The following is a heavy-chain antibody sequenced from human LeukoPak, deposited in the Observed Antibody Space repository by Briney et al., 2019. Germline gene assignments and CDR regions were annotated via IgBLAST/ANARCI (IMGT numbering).Heavy chain of an antibody. CDR1: GFTFSSYG. V-gene: IGHV3-33*01. Sequence: GGSLRLSCAASGFTFSSYGMHWVRQAPGKGLEWVAVIWYDGSNKYYADSVKGRFTISRDNSKNTLYLQMNSLRAEDTAVYYCARALYYYDSSGPYYYYYYGMDVWGQGTTVTVSS. D-gene: IGHD3-22*01. CDR2: IWYDGSNK. CDR3: ARALYYYDSSGPYYYYYYGMDV. J-gene: IGHJ6*02.